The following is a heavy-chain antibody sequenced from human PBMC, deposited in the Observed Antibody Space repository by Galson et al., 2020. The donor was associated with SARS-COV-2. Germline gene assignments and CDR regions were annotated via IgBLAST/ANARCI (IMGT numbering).Heavy chain of an antibody. Sequence: SETLSLTCTVSGGSISSYYWSWIRQPPGKGLEWIGYIYYSGSTNYNPSLKSRVTISVDTSKNQFSLKLSSVTAADTAVYYCARLRGDGYNSPYVDYWGQGTLVTVSS. D-gene: IGHD5-12*01. V-gene: IGHV4-59*08. CDR1: GGSISSYY. CDR2: IYYSGST. J-gene: IGHJ4*02. CDR3: ARLRGDGYNSPYVDY.